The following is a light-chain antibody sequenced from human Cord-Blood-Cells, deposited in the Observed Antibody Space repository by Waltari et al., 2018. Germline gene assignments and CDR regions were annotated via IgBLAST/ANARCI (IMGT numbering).Light chain of an antibody. J-gene: IGKJ1*01. CDR1: QSGSSN. CDR2: GAS. Sequence: EIVMTQSPATLSVSPGERATLSCRASQSGSSNLAWYQQKPGQAPRLLIYGASTRATGIPARFSVSGSVTEFTLTISSLQSEDFAVYYCQQYNNWPPWTFGQGTKVEIK. CDR3: QQYNNWPPWT. V-gene: IGKV3-15*01.